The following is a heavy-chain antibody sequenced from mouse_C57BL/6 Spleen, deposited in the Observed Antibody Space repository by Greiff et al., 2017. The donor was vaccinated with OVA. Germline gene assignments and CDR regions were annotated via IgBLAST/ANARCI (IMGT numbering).Heavy chain of an antibody. CDR3: AKPYYYGSSGDAMDY. J-gene: IGHJ4*01. CDR2: IWRGGST. V-gene: IGHV2-5*01. D-gene: IGHD1-1*01. Sequence: QVQLQQSGPGLVQPSQSLSITCTVSGFSLTSYGVHWVRQSPGKGLEWLGVIWRGGSTDYNAAFMSRLSITKDNSKSQVFFKMNSLQADDTAIYYCAKPYYYGSSGDAMDYWGQGTSVTVSS. CDR1: GFSLTSYG.